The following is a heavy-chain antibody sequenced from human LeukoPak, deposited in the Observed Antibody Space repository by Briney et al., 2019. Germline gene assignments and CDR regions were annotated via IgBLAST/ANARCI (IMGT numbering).Heavy chain of an antibody. Sequence: SVKVSCKASGGTFSSYAISWVRQAPGQGLEWRGGIIPIFGTANYAQKFQGRVTITADESTSTAYMELSSLRSEDTAVYYCARGRYCSSTSCSLYWFDPWGQGTLVTVSS. CDR3: ARGRYCSSTSCSLYWFDP. D-gene: IGHD2-2*01. CDR2: IIPIFGTA. V-gene: IGHV1-69*13. J-gene: IGHJ5*02. CDR1: GGTFSSYA.